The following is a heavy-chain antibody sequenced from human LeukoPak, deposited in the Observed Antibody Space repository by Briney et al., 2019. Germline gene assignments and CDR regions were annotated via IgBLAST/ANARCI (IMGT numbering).Heavy chain of an antibody. D-gene: IGHD3-22*01. Sequence: QPGGSLRLSCAASGFTFSSYGMHWVRQAPGKGLEWVAFIRYDGSNKYYADSVKGRFTISRDNSKNTLYLQMGSLRAEDMAVYYCARRPPSDSSGYYAFDYWGQGTLVSVSS. CDR1: GFTFSSYG. CDR3: ARRPPSDSSGYYAFDY. V-gene: IGHV3-30*02. CDR2: IRYDGSNK. J-gene: IGHJ4*02.